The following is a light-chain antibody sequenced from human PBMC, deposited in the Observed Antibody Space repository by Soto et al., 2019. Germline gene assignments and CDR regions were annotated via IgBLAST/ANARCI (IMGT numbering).Light chain of an antibody. CDR1: QGIYKS. CDR2: AAS. J-gene: IGKJ4*01. CDR3: QKYYSVPLT. V-gene: IGKV1-27*01. Sequence: DIQMTQSPSSLSASVGDRVTITCRASQGIYKSLAWYQQKPGKVPKLLIYAASTLQPGVPSRFSGSGSGTDFTLIISSLQPEDVATYFCQKYYSVPLTFGGGTKVEIQ.